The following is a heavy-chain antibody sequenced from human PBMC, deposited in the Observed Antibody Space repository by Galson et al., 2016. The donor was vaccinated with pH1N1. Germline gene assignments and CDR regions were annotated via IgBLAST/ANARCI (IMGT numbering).Heavy chain of an antibody. J-gene: IGHJ6*02. CDR3: ARKGLPDV. CDR1: GFTFSSYE. V-gene: IGHV3-48*03. Sequence: SLRLSCAASGFTFSSYEMNWVRQAPGKGLEWVSYIGSSGTTIYYVDAAKGRFTISRDNAKNSLYLQMNSLTGEDTAVYYCARKGLPDVWGQGTTVTVSS. CDR2: IGSSGTTI.